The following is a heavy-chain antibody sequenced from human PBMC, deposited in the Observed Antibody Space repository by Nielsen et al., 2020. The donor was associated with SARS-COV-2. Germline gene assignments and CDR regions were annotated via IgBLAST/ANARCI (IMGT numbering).Heavy chain of an antibody. D-gene: IGHD6-19*01. J-gene: IGHJ6*02. CDR1: GYTFTSYV. CDR3: ARVLAVAGIGMEV. Sequence: ASVNVSCKASGYTFTSYVINWVRQATGQGLEGMGWMNPNSGNTGYAQKFQGRVTMTRNTSISTAYMELNSLRSDDKAVYYCARVLAVAGIGMEVWGQGTTVTVSS. CDR2: MNPNSGNT. V-gene: IGHV1-8*01.